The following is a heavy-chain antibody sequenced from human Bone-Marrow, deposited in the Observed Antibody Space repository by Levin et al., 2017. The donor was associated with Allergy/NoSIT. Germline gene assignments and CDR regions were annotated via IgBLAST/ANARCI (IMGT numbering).Heavy chain of an antibody. CDR2: MYYTGNT. V-gene: IGHV4-59*01. CDR1: GDSIRSSY. CDR3: ARLSGYSTTAVGWFDP. D-gene: IGHD5-12*01. Sequence: SQTLSLTCSVSGDSIRSSYWSWIRQFPDKGLEWLGYMYYTGNTDYNPSLRSRVSMSLDTSKNQFSLQLKSVTAADTAVYYCARLSGYSTTAVGWFDPWGQGTLVSVSS. J-gene: IGHJ5*02.